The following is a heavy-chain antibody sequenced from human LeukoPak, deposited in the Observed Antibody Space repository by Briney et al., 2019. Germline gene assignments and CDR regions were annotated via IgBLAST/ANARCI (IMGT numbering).Heavy chain of an antibody. CDR2: IYYSGST. CDR3: ARHVTLSAGVGYFDY. CDR1: GVSISSSSYY. Sequence: PSETLSLTCTVSGVSISSSSYYGGWVRQPPGKGLEWIGSIYYSGSTYYNPSLKSRVTISVDTSKNQFSLKLSSVTAADTAVYYCARHVTLSAGVGYFDYWGQGTLVTVSS. V-gene: IGHV4-39*01. J-gene: IGHJ4*02. D-gene: IGHD2/OR15-2a*01.